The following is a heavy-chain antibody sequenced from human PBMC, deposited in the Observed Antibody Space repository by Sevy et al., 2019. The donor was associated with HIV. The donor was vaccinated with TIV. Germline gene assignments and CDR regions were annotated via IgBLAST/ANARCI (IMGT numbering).Heavy chain of an antibody. CDR3: AVWGGLEVDKFNSYPTPFDY. J-gene: IGHJ4*02. CDR1: GYKFSSYW. V-gene: IGHV5-51*01. Sequence: GESLKISCRASGYKFSSYWIAWVRQVPGKGLEWVGLIYPADSDTKYSPSFQGQVTIPTDRSISTAYLQWPSLKASDSAMYYCAVWGGLEVDKFNSYPTPFDYWGQGTMVTVSS. CDR2: IYPADSDT. D-gene: IGHD2-15*01.